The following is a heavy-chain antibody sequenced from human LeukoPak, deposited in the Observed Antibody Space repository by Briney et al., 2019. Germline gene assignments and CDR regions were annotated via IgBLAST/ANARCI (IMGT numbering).Heavy chain of an antibody. V-gene: IGHV3-33*01. CDR2: IWYDGSHE. J-gene: IGHJ4*02. CDR1: GFTFSSCG. CDR3: ARVHYYDGSGYSAVFDY. D-gene: IGHD3-22*01. Sequence: GRSLRLSCAASGFTFSSCGMHWVRQAPGKGLEGVAVIWYDGSHEYYADSVKGRFTIFRDNSKNTLYLQMNSLRGEDTAVYYCARVHYYDGSGYSAVFDYWGQGSLVTVSS.